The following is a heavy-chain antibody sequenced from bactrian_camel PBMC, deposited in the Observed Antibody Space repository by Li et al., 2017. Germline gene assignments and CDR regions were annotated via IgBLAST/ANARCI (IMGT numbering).Heavy chain of an antibody. CDR1: GFTFSSYD. V-gene: IGHV3S5*01. Sequence: VQLVESGGGLVQPGGSLTLSCAASGFTFSSYDMAWVRQPPGKGLEWVSGIKNDGTVTDYQGSVEGRFTVSRDNTKNALYLQMNSLNPDDTAVYYCVKPNPDARGGFDHWGQGTQVTVS. D-gene: IGHD1*01. J-gene: IGHJ4*01. CDR3: VKPNPDARGGFDH. CDR2: IKNDGTVT.